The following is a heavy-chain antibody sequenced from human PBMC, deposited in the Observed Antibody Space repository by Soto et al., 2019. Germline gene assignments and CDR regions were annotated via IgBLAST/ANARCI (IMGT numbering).Heavy chain of an antibody. V-gene: IGHV3-33*01. J-gene: IGHJ4*02. D-gene: IGHD1-26*01. CDR1: EIIFNGFG. CDR2: IRYDGSDK. CDR3: ARDGVGATAYFGYFDY. Sequence: GGSLRLSCAASEIIFNGFGMHWVRQAPGKGLEWVAVIRYDGSDKHYADSVKGRFTISRDNSKNTLYLQMDSLRGEDTVVYYCARDGVGATAYFGYFDYWGQGALVTVSS.